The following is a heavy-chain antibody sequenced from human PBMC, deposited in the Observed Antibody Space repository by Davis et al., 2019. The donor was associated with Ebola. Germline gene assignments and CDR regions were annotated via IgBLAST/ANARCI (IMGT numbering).Heavy chain of an antibody. D-gene: IGHD3-10*01. J-gene: IGHJ4*02. CDR1: GGSISSYY. V-gene: IGHV4-59*01. CDR3: ARFVQGVGRYFDY. Sequence: SETLSLTCTVSGGSISSYYWSWIRQPPGKGLEWIGYIYYSGSTNYNPSLKSRVTISVDTSKNQFSLKLSSVTAADTAVYYCARFVQGVGRYFDYWGQGTLVTVSS. CDR2: IYYSGST.